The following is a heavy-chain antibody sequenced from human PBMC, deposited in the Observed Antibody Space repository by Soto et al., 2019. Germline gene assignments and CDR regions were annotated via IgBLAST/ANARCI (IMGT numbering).Heavy chain of an antibody. J-gene: IGHJ4*02. CDR3: ASLPYGSGIHYFDY. V-gene: IGHV4-31*03. CDR1: GGSISSGGYY. D-gene: IGHD3-10*01. CDR2: IYYSGST. Sequence: SETLSLTCTVSGGSISSGGYYWSWIRQHPGKGLEWIGYIYYSGSTYYNPSLKSRVTISVDTSKNQFSLKLSSVTAADTAVYYCASLPYGSGIHYFDYWGQGTLVTVSS.